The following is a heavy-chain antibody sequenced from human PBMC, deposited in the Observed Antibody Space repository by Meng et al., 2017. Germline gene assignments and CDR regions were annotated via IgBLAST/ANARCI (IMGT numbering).Heavy chain of an antibody. J-gene: IGHJ4*02. CDR3: ARDEDISAAGKLFGDY. CDR1: GYNFPDYY. D-gene: IGHD6-25*01. Sequence: QVRLVRAGVEVKKPGASVKVSCKPSGYNFPDYYIHWVRRAPGQGLEWMGRINPKSGDTHYAQKFQARVTMTGDTSISTAYMELSGLRSDDTAMYYCARDEDISAAGKLFGDYWGQGTLVTVSS. CDR2: INPKSGDT. V-gene: IGHV1-2*06.